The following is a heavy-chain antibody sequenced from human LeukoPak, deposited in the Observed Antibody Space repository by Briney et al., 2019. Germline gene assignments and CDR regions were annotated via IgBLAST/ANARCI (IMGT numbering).Heavy chain of an antibody. D-gene: IGHD2-21*02. J-gene: IGHJ5*02. CDR2: ISAYNGNT. CDR3: ARDMKGTVTVIYWFDP. V-gene: IGHV1-18*01. CDR1: GYTFTSYG. Sequence: ASVKVSCKASGYTFTSYGISWVRQAPGQGLEWMGWISAYNGNTNYAQKLQGRVTMTTDTSTSTAYMELSRLRSDDTAVYYCARDMKGTVTVIYWFDPWGQGTLVTVSS.